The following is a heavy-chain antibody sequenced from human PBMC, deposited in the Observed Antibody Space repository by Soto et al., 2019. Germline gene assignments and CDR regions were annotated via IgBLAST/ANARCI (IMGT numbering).Heavy chain of an antibody. J-gene: IGHJ4*02. CDR1: GFTFSSYG. Sequence: GGSLRLSCAASGFTFSSYGMHWVRQAPGKGLEWVAVIWYDGSNKYYADSVKGRFTISRENSKNTLYLQMNSLGAEDTAVYYCAREGSLQYRRIGYFDYWGQGTLVTGSS. V-gene: IGHV3-33*01. CDR3: AREGSLQYRRIGYFDY. D-gene: IGHD1-26*01. CDR2: IWYDGSNK.